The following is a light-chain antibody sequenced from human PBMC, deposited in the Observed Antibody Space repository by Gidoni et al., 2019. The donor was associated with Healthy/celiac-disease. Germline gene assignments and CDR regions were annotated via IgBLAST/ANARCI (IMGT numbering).Light chain of an antibody. CDR1: NIGSKS. Sequence: SYVLPQPPSVSVAPGQTARITCGGNNIGSKSLHWYQQKPGQAPVLVVYDDSDRPSGIPERFSGSNSGNTATLTISRVEAGDEADYYCQVWDSSSDHVVFGGGTKLTVL. CDR3: QVWDSSSDHVV. V-gene: IGLV3-21*02. J-gene: IGLJ2*01. CDR2: DDS.